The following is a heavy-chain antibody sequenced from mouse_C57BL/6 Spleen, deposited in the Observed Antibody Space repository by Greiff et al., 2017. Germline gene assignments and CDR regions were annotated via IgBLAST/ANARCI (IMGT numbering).Heavy chain of an antibody. CDR3: AYDCGLAWFAY. CDR1: GYTFTDYY. J-gene: IGHJ3*01. V-gene: IGHV1-75*01. CDR2: IFPGSGST. D-gene: IGHD2-4*01. Sequence: QVQLQQSGPELVKPGASVKISCKASGYTFTDYYINWVKQRPGQGLEWIGWIFPGSGSTYYNEKLKGKATLTVDKSSSTVYMLLSSLTSEDSAVYFYAYDCGLAWFAYWGQGTLVTVSA.